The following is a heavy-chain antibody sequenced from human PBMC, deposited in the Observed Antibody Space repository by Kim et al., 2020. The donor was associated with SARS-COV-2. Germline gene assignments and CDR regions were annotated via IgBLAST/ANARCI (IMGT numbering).Heavy chain of an antibody. CDR2: SNTHTGNP. CDR1: GYFSTNYI. CDR3: GTDFKRMDQLGSGA. J-gene: IGHJ5*02. V-gene: IGHV7-4-1*02. Sequence: ASVKVSCKASGYFSTNYIMNWVRQAPGQGLEWVGWSNTHTGNPTFAPDFTGRFVFSFDPSVSTTYLQINSLRAEDTAIYYCGTDFKRMDQLGSGAWGQGTLVSVSS. D-gene: IGHD1-1*01.